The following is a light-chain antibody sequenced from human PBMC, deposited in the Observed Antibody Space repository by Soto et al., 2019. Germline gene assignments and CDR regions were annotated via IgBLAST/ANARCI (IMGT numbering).Light chain of an antibody. CDR2: DAS. Sequence: EIVLTQSPATLSLSPGERATLSCRASQSVSSYLAWYQQQPGQAPRLLIYDASNRATGIPARFSGSGSGTDFTLTISSLEPEDFAVYYCQQRSNWPPFGGGTKVDIK. J-gene: IGKJ4*01. V-gene: IGKV3-11*01. CDR3: QQRSNWPP. CDR1: QSVSSY.